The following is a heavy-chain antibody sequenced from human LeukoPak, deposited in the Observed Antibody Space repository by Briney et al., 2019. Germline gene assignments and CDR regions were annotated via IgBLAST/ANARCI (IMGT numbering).Heavy chain of an antibody. V-gene: IGHV1-2*02. CDR1: GYTFTGYY. Sequence: ASVKVSCKASGYTFTGYYMHWVRQAPGQGLEWMGWINPNSGGTNYAQKFQGRVTMTRDTSISTAYMELSRLRSDDTAVYYCARVYYDFWSGSPKEAFDIWGQGTMVTVSS. J-gene: IGHJ3*02. CDR2: INPNSGGT. D-gene: IGHD3-3*01. CDR3: ARVYYDFWSGSPKEAFDI.